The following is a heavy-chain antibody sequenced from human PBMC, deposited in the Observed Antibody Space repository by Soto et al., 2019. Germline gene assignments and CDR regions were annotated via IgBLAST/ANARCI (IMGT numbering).Heavy chain of an antibody. D-gene: IGHD6-19*01. CDR1: GFTFTSSA. CDR2: IVVGSGNT. Sequence: SVKVSCKASGFTFTSSAVQWVRQARGQRLEWIGWIVVGSGNTNYAQKFQERVTITRDMSTSTAYMELSSLRSEDTAVYYCAAEAYSSGWYPPPGDYWGQGTLVTVSS. CDR3: AAEAYSSGWYPPPGDY. J-gene: IGHJ4*02. V-gene: IGHV1-58*01.